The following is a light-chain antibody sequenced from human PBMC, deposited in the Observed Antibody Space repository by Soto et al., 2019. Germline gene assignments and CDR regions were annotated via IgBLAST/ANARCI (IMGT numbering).Light chain of an antibody. V-gene: IGLV2-14*01. Sequence: QSALTQPASVSGSPGQSITISCTGTSSDVGGYKYVSWYQQHPGKAPTLMIYEVSNRPSGVSNRFSGSKSGNTASLTISGRQAEYEGDYYCRSYTTSRTHWVIGGGNKVHVL. J-gene: IGLJ3*02. CDR2: EVS. CDR1: SSDVGGYKY. CDR3: RSYTTSRTHWV.